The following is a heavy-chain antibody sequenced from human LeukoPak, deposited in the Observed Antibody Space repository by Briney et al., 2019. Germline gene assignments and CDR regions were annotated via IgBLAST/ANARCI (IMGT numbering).Heavy chain of an antibody. CDR1: GYTFTSYA. Sequence: ASVKVSCKASGYTFTSYAMHWVRQAPGQRLEWMGWINAGNGNTKYSQKFQGRVTITRDTSASTAYMDLSRLRSDDTAVYYCARTLGYCTSSSCHFDYWGQGTLVTVSS. CDR3: ARTLGYCTSSSCHFDY. J-gene: IGHJ4*02. V-gene: IGHV1-3*01. D-gene: IGHD2-2*01. CDR2: INAGNGNT.